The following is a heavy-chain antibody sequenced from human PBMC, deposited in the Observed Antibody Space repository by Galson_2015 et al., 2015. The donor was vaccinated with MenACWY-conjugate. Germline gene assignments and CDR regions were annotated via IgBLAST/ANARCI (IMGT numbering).Heavy chain of an antibody. J-gene: IGHJ4*02. Sequence: SLRLCCAACGFTFSDFWMTWVRQAPGMGREWVANIKQGGGEKYYVDSVKGRFPISRDNAQKSLYLQMNSLRAEDTAVYYCATTGGRAVAGTDWGQGTLVTVSS. D-gene: IGHD6-19*01. CDR3: ATTGGRAVAGTD. V-gene: IGHV3-7*03. CDR2: IKQGGGEK. CDR1: GFTFSDFW.